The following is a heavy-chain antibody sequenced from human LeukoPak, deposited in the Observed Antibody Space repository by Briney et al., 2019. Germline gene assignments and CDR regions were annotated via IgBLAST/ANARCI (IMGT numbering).Heavy chain of an antibody. CDR1: GRSISSSSYY. D-gene: IGHD3-22*01. Sequence: PSETLSLTCTVSGRSISSSSYYWRWVRKPPGKGLECIGSICYSGSTYCNPALKSRVTISVDTSKNQLSLKLSSVTAADTAVYYCAKLVFGDSSGFVGYWGQGTLVTVSS. V-gene: IGHV4-39*01. CDR3: AKLVFGDSSGFVGY. J-gene: IGHJ4*02. CDR2: ICYSGST.